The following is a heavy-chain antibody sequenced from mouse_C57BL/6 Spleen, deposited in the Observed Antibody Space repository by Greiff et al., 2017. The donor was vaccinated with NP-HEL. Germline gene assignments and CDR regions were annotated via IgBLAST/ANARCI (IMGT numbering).Heavy chain of an antibody. D-gene: IGHD1-1*01. CDR1: GFTFSDYG. J-gene: IGHJ1*03. CDR2: ISSGSSTI. Sequence: EVKVVESGGGLVKPGGSLKLSCAASGFTFSDYGMHWVRQAPEKGLEWVAYISSGSSTIYYADTVKGRFTISRDNAKNTLFLQMTSLRSEDTAMYYCATTVVNWYFDVWGTGTTVTVSS. V-gene: IGHV5-17*01. CDR3: ATTVVNWYFDV.